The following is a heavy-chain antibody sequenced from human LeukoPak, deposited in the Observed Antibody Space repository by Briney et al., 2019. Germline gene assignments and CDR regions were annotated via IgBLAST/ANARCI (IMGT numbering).Heavy chain of an antibody. CDR3: ARDDGVTPEYYYYGMDV. Sequence: GGSLRLSCAASGFTFSSYWMSWVRQAPGKGLEWVANIKQDGREKYYVDSVKGRFTISRDNAKNSLYLQMNSLRAEDTAVYYCARDDGVTPEYYYYGMDVWGQGTTVTVSS. J-gene: IGHJ6*02. D-gene: IGHD4-4*01. CDR1: GFTFSSYW. V-gene: IGHV3-7*01. CDR2: IKQDGREK.